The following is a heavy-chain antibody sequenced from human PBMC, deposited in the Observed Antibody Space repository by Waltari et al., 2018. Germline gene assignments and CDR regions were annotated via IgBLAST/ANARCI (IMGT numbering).Heavy chain of an antibody. V-gene: IGHV4-34*01. D-gene: IGHD6-19*01. Sequence: QVQLQQWGAGLLKPSETLSLTCAVYGGSFSGYYWSWIRQPPGKGLEWIGEINHSGSTHYNPSRKSRVTRSVDRSKNQFSLKLSSVTAADTAVYYCARGAAVANYYYYYGMDVWGQGTTVTVSS. CDR1: GGSFSGYY. J-gene: IGHJ6*02. CDR3: ARGAAVANYYYYYGMDV. CDR2: INHSGST.